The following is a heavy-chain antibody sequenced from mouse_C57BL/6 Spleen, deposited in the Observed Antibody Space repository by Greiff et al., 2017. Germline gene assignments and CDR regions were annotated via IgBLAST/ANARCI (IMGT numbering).Heavy chain of an antibody. CDR1: GFTFSSYA. CDR2: ISSGGDYI. D-gene: IGHD2-4*01. CDR3: TRLGIYYDYGGFAY. Sequence: EVHLVESGEGLVKPGGSLKLSCAASGFTFSSYAMSWVRQTPEKRLEWVAYISSGGDYIYYADTVKGRFTISRDNARNTLYLQMSSLKSEDTAMYYCTRLGIYYDYGGFAYWGQGTLVTVSA. V-gene: IGHV5-9-1*02. J-gene: IGHJ3*01.